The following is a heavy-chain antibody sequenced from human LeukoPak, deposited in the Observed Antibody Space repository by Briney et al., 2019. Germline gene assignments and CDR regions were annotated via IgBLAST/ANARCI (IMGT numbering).Heavy chain of an antibody. CDR3: AKDIQLSA. CDR2: ISYDGNNK. Sequence: GRSPRLSCAASGFSFSVCAMHWVRRAPGQGLEWVATISYDGNNKHYTDSVRGRFTISRDNSKKTLSLQMNSLRVEDTAIYYCAKDIQLSAWGLGTMVTVSS. D-gene: IGHD5-24*01. V-gene: IGHV3-30-3*02. CDR1: GFSFSVCA. J-gene: IGHJ3*01.